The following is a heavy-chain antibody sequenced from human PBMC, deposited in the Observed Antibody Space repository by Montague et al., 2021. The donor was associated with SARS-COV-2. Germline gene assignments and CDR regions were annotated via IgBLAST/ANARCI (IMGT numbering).Heavy chain of an antibody. CDR2: ISSSSSTI. J-gene: IGHJ6*02. CDR1: GFTFSSYS. V-gene: IGHV3-48*02. D-gene: IGHD3-9*01. Sequence: SLRLSCAASGFTFSSYSMNWVRQAPGKGLEWVSYISSSSSTIYYADSVKGRFTISRDNAKNSLYLQMNSLRDEDTAAYYCARDPRYFDWLFRSDYYYGMDVWGQGTTVTVSS. CDR3: ARDPRYFDWLFRSDYYYGMDV.